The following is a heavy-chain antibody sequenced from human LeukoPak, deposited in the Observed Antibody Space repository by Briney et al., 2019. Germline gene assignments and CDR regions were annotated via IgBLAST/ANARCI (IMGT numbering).Heavy chain of an antibody. CDR3: ARAKYCSSTSFRPWFDP. D-gene: IGHD2-2*01. J-gene: IGHJ5*02. Sequence: ASVKVSCKASGYTFTGYYMHWVRQAPGQGLEWMGWINPNSGGTNYAQKFQGRVTMTRDTSISTAYMELSRLRSDDTAVYYCARAKYCSSTSFRPWFDPWGQGTLVTVSS. CDR2: INPNSGGT. V-gene: IGHV1-2*02. CDR1: GYTFTGYY.